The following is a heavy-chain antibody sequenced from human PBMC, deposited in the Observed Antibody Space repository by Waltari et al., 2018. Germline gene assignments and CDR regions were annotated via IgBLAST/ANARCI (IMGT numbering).Heavy chain of an antibody. V-gene: IGHV1-69*13. Sequence: QVQLVQSGAEVKKPGSSVKVSCKASGGTFSSYAISWVRQAPGQGLEWMGGIIPICGTANYAQKFQGRVTITADESTSTAYMELSSLRSEDTAVYYCARGRDIVVVVAATRGFDIWGQGTMVTVSS. D-gene: IGHD2-15*01. J-gene: IGHJ3*02. CDR1: GGTFSSYA. CDR2: IIPICGTA. CDR3: ARGRDIVVVVAATRGFDI.